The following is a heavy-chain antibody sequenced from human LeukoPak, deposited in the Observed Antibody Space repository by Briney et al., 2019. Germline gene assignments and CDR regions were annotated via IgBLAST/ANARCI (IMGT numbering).Heavy chain of an antibody. CDR2: ISYDGSDK. CDR1: GFTFSSCA. Sequence: GGSLRLSCAASGFTFSSCAMHWVRQAPGKGLEGVAFISYDGSDKYYADSVKGRFTISRDNSKNTLSLQMNSLRAEDTAVYYCARELGGSGSSSFDYWGQGTLVTVSS. V-gene: IGHV3-30*04. CDR3: ARELGGSGSSSFDY. D-gene: IGHD3-10*01. J-gene: IGHJ4*02.